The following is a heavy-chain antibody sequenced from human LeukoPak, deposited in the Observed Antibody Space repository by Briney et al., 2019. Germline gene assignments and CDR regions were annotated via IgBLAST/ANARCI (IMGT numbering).Heavy chain of an antibody. J-gene: IGHJ4*02. D-gene: IGHD3-9*01. CDR1: GFTFNSYS. Sequence: GGSLRLSCAASGFTFNSYSMNWVRQAPGRGLEWVSYISSSSSTIYYADSVKGRFTISRDNAKNSLYLQMNSLRAEDTAVYYCARESYYDILTGFSLFDYWRQGTLVTVSS. CDR2: ISSSSSTI. CDR3: ARESYYDILTGFSLFDY. V-gene: IGHV3-48*01.